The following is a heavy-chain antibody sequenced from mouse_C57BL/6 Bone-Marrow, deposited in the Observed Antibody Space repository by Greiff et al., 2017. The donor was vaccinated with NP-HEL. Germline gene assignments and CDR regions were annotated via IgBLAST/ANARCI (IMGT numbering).Heavy chain of an antibody. CDR3: TATVVRDY. CDR1: GFNIKDDY. V-gene: IGHV14-4*01. D-gene: IGHD1-1*01. CDR2: IDPENGAT. J-gene: IGHJ2*01. Sequence: VQLQQSGAELVRPGASVKLSCTASGFNIKDDYMHWVKQRPEQGLEWLGWIDPENGATESASKFQSKATITADTSSNTADLQLSSLTSEDTAVYYCTATVVRDYWGQGTTLTVSS.